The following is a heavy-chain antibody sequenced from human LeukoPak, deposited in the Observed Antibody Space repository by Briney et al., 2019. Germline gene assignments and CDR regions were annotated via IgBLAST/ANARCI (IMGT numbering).Heavy chain of an antibody. CDR1: GFTFSSYG. J-gene: IGHJ4*02. Sequence: GGSLRLSCAASGFTFSSYGMHWVRQAPGKGLEWVSAISGSGGSTYYADSVKGRFTISRDNSKNTLYLQMNSLRAEDTAVYYCAKGPIPRSSRRDYWGQGTLVTVSS. CDR3: AKGPIPRSSRRDY. V-gene: IGHV3-23*01. CDR2: ISGSGGST.